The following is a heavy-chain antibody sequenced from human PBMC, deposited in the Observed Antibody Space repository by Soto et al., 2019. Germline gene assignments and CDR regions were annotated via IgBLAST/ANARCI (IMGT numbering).Heavy chain of an antibody. J-gene: IGHJ6*02. Sequence: EVQLVESGGGLVQPGGSLRLSCAASGFTFSSYWMSWVRQAPGKGLEWVANIKQGGSEKYYVDSVKGRFTISRDNAKNSLYLQMNSLRAEDTAVYYCARGSVPYYYYGMDVWGQGTTVTVSS. CDR2: IKQGGSEK. CDR3: ARGSVPYYYYGMDV. CDR1: GFTFSSYW. D-gene: IGHD2-2*01. V-gene: IGHV3-7*05.